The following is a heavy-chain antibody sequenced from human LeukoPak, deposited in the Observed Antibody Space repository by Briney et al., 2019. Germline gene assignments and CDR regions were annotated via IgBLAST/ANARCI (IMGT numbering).Heavy chain of an antibody. CDR3: AKDRHWLALDD. CDR1: GFTLSSYA. Sequence: GGSLRLSCAASGFTLSSYAMSWVRQAPGKGLEWVSAISVSGNTYHADSVKGRFTISRDSSKNTLYLQMNRLRAEDTAVYYCAKDRHWLALDDWGQGTLVTVSS. CDR2: ISVSGNT. J-gene: IGHJ4*02. D-gene: IGHD6-19*01. V-gene: IGHV3-23*01.